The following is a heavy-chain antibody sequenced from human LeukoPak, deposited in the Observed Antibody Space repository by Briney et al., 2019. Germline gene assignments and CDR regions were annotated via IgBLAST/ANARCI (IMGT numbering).Heavy chain of an antibody. CDR3: ARALGGGDPFYFDY. J-gene: IGHJ4*02. D-gene: IGHD2-21*02. Sequence: KPSETLSLTCTVPGGSIISNYLTWIRQPAGKGLEWIGRIYTSGSTNYNPSLKSRVTMSVDTSKNQFSLKVTSATAADTAVYYCARALGGGDPFYFDYWGQGTLVTVSS. CDR2: IYTSGST. V-gene: IGHV4-4*07. CDR1: GGSIISNY.